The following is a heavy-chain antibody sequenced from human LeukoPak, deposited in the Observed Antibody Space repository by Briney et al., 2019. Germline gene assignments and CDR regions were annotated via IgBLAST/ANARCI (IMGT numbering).Heavy chain of an antibody. CDR3: ARDLVYYDILTGYRLDY. V-gene: IGHV3-7*01. J-gene: IGHJ4*02. CDR1: VFTFSSYW. Sequence: GGSLRLSCAASVFTFSSYWMSWVRQAPGKGLEWVANIKQDGSEKYYVDSVKGRFTISRDNAKNSLYLQMNSLRAEDTAVYYCARDLVYYDILTGYRLDYWGQGTLVTVSS. CDR2: IKQDGSEK. D-gene: IGHD3-9*01.